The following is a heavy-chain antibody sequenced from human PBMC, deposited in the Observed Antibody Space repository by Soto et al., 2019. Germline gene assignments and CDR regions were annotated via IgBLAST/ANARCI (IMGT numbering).Heavy chain of an antibody. D-gene: IGHD3-16*01. Sequence: EVQLVESGGGLVKPGGSLRLSCAASGFTFSSYSMNWVRQAPGKGLEWVSSISSSSSYIYYANPLKGRFTISRDNAKNSLYLQMNSLRAEDTAVYYCASAGYSVWGSMLNWGQGTLVTVSS. CDR1: GFTFSSYS. J-gene: IGHJ4*02. V-gene: IGHV3-21*01. CDR2: ISSSSSYI. CDR3: ASAGYSVWGSMLN.